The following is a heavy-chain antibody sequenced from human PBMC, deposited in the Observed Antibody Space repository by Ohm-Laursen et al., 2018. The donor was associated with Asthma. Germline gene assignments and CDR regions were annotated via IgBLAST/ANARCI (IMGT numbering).Heavy chain of an antibody. V-gene: IGHV3-30-3*01. J-gene: IGHJ6*02. D-gene: IGHD6-13*01. CDR1: GFTFSSYA. CDR3: ARGGPAAYYYYAMDV. Sequence: SLRLSCTASGFTFSSYAMHWVRQAPGKGLEWVAVISYDGSNKYYADSVKGRFTISRDNSKNTLYLQMNSLRAEDTAVYYCARGGPAAYYYYAMDVWGQGTTVTVSS. CDR2: ISYDGSNK.